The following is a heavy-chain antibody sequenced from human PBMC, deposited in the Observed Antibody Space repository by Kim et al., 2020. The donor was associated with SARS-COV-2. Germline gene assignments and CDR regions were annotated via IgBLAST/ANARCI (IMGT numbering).Heavy chain of an antibody. CDR1: GFTFSNAW. CDR3: TTDSSSGWYARQNWYFDL. CDR2: IKSKTDGGTT. Sequence: GGSLRLSCAASGFTFSNAWMSWVRQAPGKGLEWVGRIKSKTDGGTTDYAAPVKGRFTISRDDSKNTLYLQMNSLKTEDTAVYYCTTDSSSGWYARQNWYFDLWGRGTLVTVSS. J-gene: IGHJ2*01. V-gene: IGHV3-15*01. D-gene: IGHD6-19*01.